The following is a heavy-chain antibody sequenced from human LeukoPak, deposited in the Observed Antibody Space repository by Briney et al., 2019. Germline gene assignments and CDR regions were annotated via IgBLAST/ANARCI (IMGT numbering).Heavy chain of an antibody. CDR2: IYYSGST. D-gene: IGHD1-26*01. Sequence: SETLSLTCTVSGGSISSYYWSWIRQPPGKGLEWIGYIYYSGSTNYNPSLKSRVTISVDTSKNQFSLELNSVTAADTAMYYCAKSGGYGLIDYWGQGTLVTVSS. J-gene: IGHJ4*02. V-gene: IGHV4-59*08. CDR1: GGSISSYY. CDR3: AKSGGYGLIDY.